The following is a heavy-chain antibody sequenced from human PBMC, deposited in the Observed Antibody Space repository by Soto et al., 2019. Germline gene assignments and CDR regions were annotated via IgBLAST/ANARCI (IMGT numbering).Heavy chain of an antibody. Sequence: QVQLVESGGGVVQPGRSLRLSCAASGFTFSSYGMHWVRQAPGKGLEWVAVISYDGSNKYYADSVKGRFTISRDNSKNTLYLQMNSLRAEDTAVYYCAKDPYMTTVNYGMDVWGQGTTVTVSS. CDR3: AKDPYMTTVNYGMDV. CDR2: ISYDGSNK. J-gene: IGHJ6*02. D-gene: IGHD4-17*01. CDR1: GFTFSSYG. V-gene: IGHV3-30*18.